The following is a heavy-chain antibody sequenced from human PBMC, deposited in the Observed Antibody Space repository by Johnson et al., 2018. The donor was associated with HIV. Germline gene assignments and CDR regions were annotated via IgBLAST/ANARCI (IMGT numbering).Heavy chain of an antibody. CDR2: IFTAGDV. CDR1: GITVSSNY. V-gene: IGHV3-66*02. D-gene: IGHD3-22*01. CDR3: AKDPDRSITIIVVGDAFDI. J-gene: IGHJ3*02. Sequence: EVQLVESGGGFVQPGGSLRLSCSASGITVSSNYMSWVRQAPGKGLEWVSVIFTAGDVYYSDSVKGRFTISRDNTKNTLYLQRNSLRAEDTAVYYCAKDPDRSITIIVVGDAFDIWGQGTMVTVSS.